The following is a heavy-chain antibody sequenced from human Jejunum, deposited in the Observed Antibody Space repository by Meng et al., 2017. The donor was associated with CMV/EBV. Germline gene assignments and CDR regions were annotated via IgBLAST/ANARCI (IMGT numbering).Heavy chain of an antibody. D-gene: IGHD4-17*01. CDR3: ARHGDLPDFDY. Sequence: QVHRRGSGPGLVRPSETLSLTCAVSGDYISSGYYWGWIRQPPGKGLERIASIYHNGNSHSNPSLKSRLTISVDTSKNQFSLSLISVTAADTGVYYCARHGDLPDFDYWGQGALVTVSS. V-gene: IGHV4-38-2*01. CDR1: GDYISSGYY. CDR2: IYHNGNS. J-gene: IGHJ4*02.